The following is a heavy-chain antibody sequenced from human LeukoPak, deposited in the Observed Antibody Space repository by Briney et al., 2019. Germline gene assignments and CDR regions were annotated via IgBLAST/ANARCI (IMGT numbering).Heavy chain of an antibody. CDR1: GFTFSSYA. V-gene: IGHV3-23*01. CDR2: ISGSGGST. D-gene: IGHD5-18*01. CDR3: AKSQKGYSYGYYFDY. Sequence: PGGSLRLSCAASGFTFSSYAMSWVRQAPGKGLEWVSAISGSGGSTYYADSVKGRFTISRDNSKNTLYLQMNSLRAEDTAVYYCAKSQKGYSYGYYFDYWGQGTLVTVSS. J-gene: IGHJ4*02.